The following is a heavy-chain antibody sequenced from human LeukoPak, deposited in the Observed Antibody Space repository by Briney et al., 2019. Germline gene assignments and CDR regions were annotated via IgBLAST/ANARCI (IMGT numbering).Heavy chain of an antibody. CDR3: AKDMISGSDVYTPVEPTDY. Sequence: PGGSLRLSCAASGFTLSSYWVHWVRQAPGKGLVWVSRINTYGSSTSYAASVKGRFTISRDNAKNTLYLQMNSLRAEDTAVYYSAKDMISGSDVYTPVEPTDYWGQGTLVTVSS. J-gene: IGHJ4*02. CDR2: INTYGSST. V-gene: IGHV3-74*01. D-gene: IGHD3-16*01. CDR1: GFTLSSYW.